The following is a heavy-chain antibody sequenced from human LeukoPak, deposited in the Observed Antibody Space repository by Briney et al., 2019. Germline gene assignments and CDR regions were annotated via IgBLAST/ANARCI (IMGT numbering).Heavy chain of an antibody. D-gene: IGHD2-15*01. CDR2: IWYDGSNK. V-gene: IGHV3-33*08. Sequence: GGSLRLSCAASGFTFSSHNMQRVRQAPGKGLEWVAVIWYDGSNKYYADSVKGRFTISRDNSKNTLYLQMNSLRAEDTAVYYCARDGSPYCSGGSCYWGDYWGQGTLVTVSS. J-gene: IGHJ4*02. CDR3: ARDGSPYCSGGSCYWGDY. CDR1: GFTFSSHN.